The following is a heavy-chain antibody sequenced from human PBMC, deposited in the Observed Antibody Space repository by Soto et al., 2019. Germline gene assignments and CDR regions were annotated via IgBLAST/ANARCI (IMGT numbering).Heavy chain of an antibody. CDR1: GFTFSSYW. CDR3: ASSVVVPAAPFDY. J-gene: IGHJ4*02. D-gene: IGHD2-2*01. Sequence: GGSLRLSCAASGFTFSSYWMSWVRQAPGKGLEWVANIKQDGSEKYYVDSVKGRFTISRDNAKNSLYLQMNSLRAEDTAVYYCASSVVVPAAPFDYWGQGTLVTVSS. CDR2: IKQDGSEK. V-gene: IGHV3-7*01.